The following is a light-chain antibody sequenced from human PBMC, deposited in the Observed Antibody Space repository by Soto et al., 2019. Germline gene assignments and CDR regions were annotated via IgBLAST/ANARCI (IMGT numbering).Light chain of an antibody. Sequence: DIQMTQSPSTLSATAGYRVTITCRASQSISAWLAWYQQKPGKAPKLLIYDASNLESGVPSRFSGSGSGTEFTLTISSLQPDDFATYYCQHYNSYGTFGQGTKGDIK. J-gene: IGKJ1*01. CDR3: QHYNSYGT. CDR1: QSISAW. CDR2: DAS. V-gene: IGKV1-5*01.